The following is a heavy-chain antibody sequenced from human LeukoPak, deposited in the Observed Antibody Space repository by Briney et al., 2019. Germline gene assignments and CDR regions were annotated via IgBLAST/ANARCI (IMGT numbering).Heavy chain of an antibody. D-gene: IGHD3-10*01. CDR3: ARDHGELPGY. CDR2: IYTSGST. J-gene: IGHJ4*02. Sequence: SETLSLTCTVSGASISSASYYWSWIRQPAGKGLEWIGRIYTSGSTNYNPSLKSRVTMSVDTSKNQFSLKLSSVTAADTAVYYCARDHGELPGYWGQGTLVTVSS. V-gene: IGHV4-61*02. CDR1: GASISSASYY.